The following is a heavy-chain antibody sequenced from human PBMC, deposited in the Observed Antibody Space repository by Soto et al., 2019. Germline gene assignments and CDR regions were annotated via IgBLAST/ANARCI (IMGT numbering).Heavy chain of an antibody. Sequence: QVPLVQSGAEVKKPGASVKVSCKASGYTFTSYGISWVRQAPGQGLEWMGWISAYNGNTNYAQKLQGRVTMTTDTSTSTAYMELRSLRSDDTAVYYCARFSGYSYGPGPGWQGSGDVWGKGTTVTVSS. V-gene: IGHV1-18*01. CDR2: ISAYNGNT. D-gene: IGHD5-18*01. CDR3: ARFSGYSYGPGPGWQGSGDV. CDR1: GYTFTSYG. J-gene: IGHJ6*04.